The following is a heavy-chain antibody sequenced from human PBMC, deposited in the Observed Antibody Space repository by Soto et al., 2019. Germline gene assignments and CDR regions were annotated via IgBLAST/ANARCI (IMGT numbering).Heavy chain of an antibody. CDR2: IIPILGIA. V-gene: IGHV1-69*02. CDR3: ARPPGGGYYGMDV. J-gene: IGHJ6*02. CDR1: GGTFSSYT. Sequence: QVQLVQSGAEVKKPGSSVKVSCKASGGTFSSYTISWVRQAPGQGLEWMGRIIPILGIANYAQKFQGRVTSTADKSTSTAYMELNSLRTEDTAVYYCARPPGGGYYGMDVWGQGTTVTVSS. D-gene: IGHD3-10*01.